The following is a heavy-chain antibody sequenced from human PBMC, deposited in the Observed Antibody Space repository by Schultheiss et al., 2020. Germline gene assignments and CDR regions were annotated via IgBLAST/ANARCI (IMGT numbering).Heavy chain of an antibody. CDR3: ARRIVVVPAAVVGRGWFDP. CDR2: ISSNGGST. CDR1: GFTFSSYA. Sequence: GGSLRLSCAASGFTFSSYAMHWVRQAPGKGLEYVSAISSNGGSTYYANSVKGRFTISRDNSKNTLYLQMGSLRAEDMAVYYCARRIVVVPAAVVGRGWFDPWGQGTLVTVSS. D-gene: IGHD2-2*01. J-gene: IGHJ5*02. V-gene: IGHV3-64*01.